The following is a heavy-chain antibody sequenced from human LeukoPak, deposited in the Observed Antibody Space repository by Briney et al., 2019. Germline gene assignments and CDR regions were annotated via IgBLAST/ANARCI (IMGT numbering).Heavy chain of an antibody. CDR1: GGSISSYY. CDR2: IYYSGST. V-gene: IGHV4-59*06. Sequence: SETLSLTCTVSGGSISSYYWSWIRQHPGKGLEWIGYIYYSGSTYYNPSLKSRVTISVDTSKNQFSLKLSSVTAADTAVYYCASETYYYDSSVDYWGQGTLVTVSS. CDR3: ASETYYYDSSVDY. J-gene: IGHJ4*02. D-gene: IGHD3-22*01.